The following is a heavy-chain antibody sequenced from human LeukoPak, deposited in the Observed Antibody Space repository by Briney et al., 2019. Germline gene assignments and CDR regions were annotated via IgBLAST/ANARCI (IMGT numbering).Heavy chain of an antibody. CDR3: ARAGSSETGAFDI. CDR1: GITFSSYW. Sequence: GGSLRLSCAVSGITFSSYWMHWVRQDPGRGLLWVSRINTQGTYTNYADSVKGRFTISRDNAKNTLHLQMSSLRADDTAVYYCARAGSSETGAFDIWGQGTMVTVSS. V-gene: IGHV3-74*01. D-gene: IGHD2-15*01. J-gene: IGHJ3*02. CDR2: INTQGTYT.